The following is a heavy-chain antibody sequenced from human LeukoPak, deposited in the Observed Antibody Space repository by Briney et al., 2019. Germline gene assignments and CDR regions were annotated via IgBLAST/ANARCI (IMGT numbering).Heavy chain of an antibody. J-gene: IGHJ4*02. CDR2: INPNSGGT. Sequence: ASVKVSCKASGYTFTGYYMHWVRQAPGQGLEWVGWINPNSGGTNYAQKFQGRVTMTRDTSISTAYMELSRLRSDDTAVYYCARDEGYSYDVSGPVDWGQGTLVAVSS. CDR1: GYTFTGYY. V-gene: IGHV1-2*02. D-gene: IGHD5-18*01. CDR3: ARDEGYSYDVSGPVD.